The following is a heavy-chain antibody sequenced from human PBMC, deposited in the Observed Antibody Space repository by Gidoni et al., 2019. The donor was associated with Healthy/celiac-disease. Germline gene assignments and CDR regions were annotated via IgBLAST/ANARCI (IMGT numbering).Heavy chain of an antibody. Sequence: EVQLVASGGGLVQPGGSLRIHCAASGFTVSSNIMSWVRQVPGKGLEGVSVIYSGGSTYYADSVKGRFTISRDNSKNTLYLQMYSLSAEDTAVYYCAREKSYDSTPARAFDIWGQVTMVTVSS. CDR2: IYSGGST. V-gene: IGHV3-66*02. J-gene: IGHJ3*02. CDR1: GFTVSSNI. CDR3: AREKSYDSTPARAFDI. D-gene: IGHD3-22*01.